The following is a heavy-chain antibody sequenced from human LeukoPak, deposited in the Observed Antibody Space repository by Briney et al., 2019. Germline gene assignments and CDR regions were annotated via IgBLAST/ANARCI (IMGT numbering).Heavy chain of an antibody. J-gene: IGHJ3*02. Sequence: GGSLRLSCAASGFTFSSYEMNWVRQAPGKGLEWVSYIRSGGSTTHYTDSVKGRSTISRDDAKNSLYLQMNSLRAEDTAIYYCARGGYCTNAICYTWNAFDIWGQGTMVAVSS. V-gene: IGHV3-48*03. CDR1: GFTFSSYE. D-gene: IGHD2-8*01. CDR3: ARGGYCTNAICYTWNAFDI. CDR2: IRSGGSTT.